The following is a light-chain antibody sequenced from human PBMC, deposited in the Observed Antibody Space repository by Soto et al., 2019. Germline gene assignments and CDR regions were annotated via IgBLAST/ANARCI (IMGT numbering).Light chain of an antibody. V-gene: IGLV2-23*01. CDR2: GGI. J-gene: IGLJ1*01. CDR3: CSYAGSNNTYV. Sequence: QSALTQPASVSGSPGQSITISCTGTSSDVGNYNYVSWYQQQSGKAPKLIIYGGIKWPSGGSNRCSSSKSGNTGSLTISVIQDEEEADYYCCSYAGSNNTYVFGAGTKVTVL. CDR1: SSDVGNYNY.